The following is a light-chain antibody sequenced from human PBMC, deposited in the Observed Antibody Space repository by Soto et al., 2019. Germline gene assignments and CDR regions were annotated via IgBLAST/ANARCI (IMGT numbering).Light chain of an antibody. CDR3: QHYNNWPPWT. V-gene: IGKV3-15*01. CDR2: GAS. Sequence: EIVMMQSPATLSVSPGERATLSCRASQIIATNLAWYQQKPGQAPRLLIYGASTRSPGIPARFSGSGSGREFTLTISSLQSEDFAIYYCQHYNNWPPWTFGQGTKVEIK. CDR1: QIIATN. J-gene: IGKJ1*01.